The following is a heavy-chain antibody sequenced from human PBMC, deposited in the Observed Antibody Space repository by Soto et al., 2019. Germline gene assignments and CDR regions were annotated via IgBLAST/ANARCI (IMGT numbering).Heavy chain of an antibody. CDR2: IKQDGSEK. D-gene: IGHD6-6*01. CDR3: ARTAYSSSSGDYFDY. CDR1: GFTFSSYW. V-gene: IGHV3-7*01. J-gene: IGHJ4*02. Sequence: GGSLRLSCAASGFTFSSYWMSWVRQAPGKGLEWVANIKQDGSEKYYVDSVKGRFTISRDNAKNSLYLQMNSLRAEDTAVYYCARTAYSSSSGDYFDYWGQGTLVTVSS.